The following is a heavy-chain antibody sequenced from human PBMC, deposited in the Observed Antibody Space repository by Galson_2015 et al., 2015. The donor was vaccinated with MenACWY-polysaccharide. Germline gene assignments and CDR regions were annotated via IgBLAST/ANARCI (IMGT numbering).Heavy chain of an antibody. CDR1: DYSIRSGYL. CDR3: ARVEKYSGSFYVLY. V-gene: IGHV4-38-2*01. J-gene: IGHJ4*02. Sequence: ETLSLTCAVSDYSIRSGYLWGWIRQPPGKGLEWIASIFHSGTTYYNPSLKSRVTISVDTSKNQFSLKLSSVTAADTAVYYCARVEKYSGSFYVLYWGQGTLVTVSS. D-gene: IGHD1-26*01. CDR2: IFHSGTT.